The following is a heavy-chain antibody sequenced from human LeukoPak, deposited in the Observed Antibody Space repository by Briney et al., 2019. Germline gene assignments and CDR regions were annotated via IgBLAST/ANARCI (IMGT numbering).Heavy chain of an antibody. CDR3: AKDQAWLRFDY. V-gene: IGHV3-23*01. D-gene: IGHD5-12*01. Sequence: PGGSLRLSCAASGFTFSSYAMTWVRQAPGKGLEWVSVIIASGSSTYYADSVKGRFTISTDNSKNTLYLQMNSLRAEDTAVYYCAKDQAWLRFDYWGQGTLVTVSS. CDR1: GFTFSSYA. J-gene: IGHJ4*02. CDR2: IIASGSST.